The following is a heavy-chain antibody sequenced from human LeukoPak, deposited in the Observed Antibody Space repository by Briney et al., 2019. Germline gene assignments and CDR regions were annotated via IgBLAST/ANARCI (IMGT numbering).Heavy chain of an antibody. J-gene: IGHJ6*02. Sequence: SETLSLTCTVSGGSISSTTYYWGWIRQPPGKGLEWIGSIYYSGSTYFNPSLNSRVTISVDMSKNQLSLRLTSVTAADTAVYYCASGISVSGDRNYYGMDVWGQGTTVTVSS. CDR1: GGSISSTTYY. V-gene: IGHV4-39*01. CDR3: ASGISVSGDRNYYGMDV. D-gene: IGHD6-13*01. CDR2: IYYSGST.